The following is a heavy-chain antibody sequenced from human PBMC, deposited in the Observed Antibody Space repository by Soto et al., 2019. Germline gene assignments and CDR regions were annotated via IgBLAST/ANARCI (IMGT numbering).Heavy chain of an antibody. CDR1: GGSISSSSYY. V-gene: IGHV4-39*01. CDR3: ARLKWTDYGDYVDY. J-gene: IGHJ4*02. Sequence: QLQLQESGPGLVKPSETLSLTCTVSGGSISSSSYYWGWIRQPPGKGLEWIGSIYYSGSTYYNPSLKSRVTISVDTSKNQFSLKLSSVTAADTAVYYCARLKWTDYGDYVDYWGQGTLVTVSS. D-gene: IGHD4-17*01. CDR2: IYYSGST.